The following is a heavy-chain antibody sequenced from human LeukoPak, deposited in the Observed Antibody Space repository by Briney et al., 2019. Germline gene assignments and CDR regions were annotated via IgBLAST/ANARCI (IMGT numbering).Heavy chain of an antibody. Sequence: GGSLRLSCAASGFNFNNYWMSWLRQAPGKGLEWVANIKDDGSEEYYVDSVKGRFTIVRDNAYNSLYLQMNSLRVEDTAIYFCARFTRRYSGEYWSQGTLVSVSS. J-gene: IGHJ4*02. D-gene: IGHD1-26*01. CDR3: ARFTRRYSGEY. V-gene: IGHV3-7*03. CDR2: IKDDGSEE. CDR1: GFNFNNYW.